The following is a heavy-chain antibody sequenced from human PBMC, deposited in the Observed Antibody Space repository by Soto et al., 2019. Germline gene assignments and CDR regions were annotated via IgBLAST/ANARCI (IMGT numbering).Heavy chain of an antibody. J-gene: IGHJ3*02. CDR3: AKDGYYDILNADFSPYDAFDI. Sequence: GGSLRLSCAASGFTFSSYAMSWVRQAPGKGLEWVSAISGSGGSTYYADSVKGRFTISRDNSKNTLYLQMNSLRAEDTAVYYCAKDGYYDILNADFSPYDAFDIWGQGTMVTVSS. V-gene: IGHV3-23*01. CDR1: GFTFSSYA. CDR2: ISGSGGST. D-gene: IGHD3-9*01.